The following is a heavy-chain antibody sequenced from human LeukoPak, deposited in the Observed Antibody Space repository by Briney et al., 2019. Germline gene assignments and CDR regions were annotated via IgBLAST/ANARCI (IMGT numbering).Heavy chain of an antibody. CDR3: AREPLDY. J-gene: IGHJ4*02. Sequence: GGSLRLSCAASGFTFSSYAMHWVRQAPGKGLEWVSAISGSGGSTYYADSVKGRFTISRDNAKNSLFLQMNSLRDEDTAVYYCAREPLDYWGQGTLVTVSS. CDR1: GFTFSSYA. V-gene: IGHV3-23*01. CDR2: ISGSGGST.